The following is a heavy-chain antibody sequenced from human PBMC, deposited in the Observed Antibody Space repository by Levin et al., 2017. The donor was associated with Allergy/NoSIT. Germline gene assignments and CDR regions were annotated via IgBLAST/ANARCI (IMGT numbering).Heavy chain of an antibody. D-gene: IGHD3-10*01. CDR2: IKQDGSQM. V-gene: IGHV3-7*04. J-gene: IGHJ4*02. CDR1: GFTLSTYW. Sequence: GESLKISCAASGFTLSTYWMSWVRQAPGKGLEWVANIKQDGSQMYYVDSVKGRFTISRDNAKNSLYLQMNSLRVEDTGVYYCARAIGGEDSVWGQGTLVAVSS. CDR3: ARAIGGEDSV.